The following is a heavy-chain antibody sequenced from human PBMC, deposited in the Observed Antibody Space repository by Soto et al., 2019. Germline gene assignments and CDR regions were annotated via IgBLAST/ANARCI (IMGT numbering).Heavy chain of an antibody. CDR2: INPYNGNT. V-gene: IGHV1-18*01. Sequence: QVQLVQSGAEVKKPGASVKVSCKASGYTFTSYGISWVRQAHGQGLEWMGWINPYNGNTNYEQKHQGRVTMTTGTYTNTASMEMRRLRPDEPAGYYRERDWFGIDYWGQGTLVTVSS. CDR3: ERDWFGIDY. D-gene: IGHD3-16*01. J-gene: IGHJ4*02. CDR1: GYTFTSYG.